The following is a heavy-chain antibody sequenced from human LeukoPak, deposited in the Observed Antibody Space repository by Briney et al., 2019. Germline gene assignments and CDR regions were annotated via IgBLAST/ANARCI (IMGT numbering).Heavy chain of an antibody. D-gene: IGHD6-6*01. CDR3: ARFGYSSSIHDYYYYMDV. CDR1: GVSISSYY. J-gene: IGHJ6*03. Sequence: SETLSLTCTVSGVSISSYYWSWIRQPPGKGLEWIGYIYYSGSTNYNPSLKSRVTISVDTSKNQFSLKLSSVTAADTAVYYCARFGYSSSIHDYYYYMDVWGKGTTVTISS. CDR2: IYYSGST. V-gene: IGHV4-59*12.